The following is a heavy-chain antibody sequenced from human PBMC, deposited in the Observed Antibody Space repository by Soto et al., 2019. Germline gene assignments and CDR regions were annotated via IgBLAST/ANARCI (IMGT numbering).Heavy chain of an antibody. V-gene: IGHV4-31*03. CDR1: GGSISSGGYY. J-gene: IGHJ6*03. Sequence: SETLSLTCTVSGGSISSGGYYWSWIRQHPGKGLEWIGYIYYSGSTYYNPSLKSRVTISVDTSKNQFSLKLSSVTAADTAVYYCARGNSQTYYYYYYMDIWGKGTTVTVSS. CDR2: IYYSGST. CDR3: ARGNSQTYYYYYYMDI.